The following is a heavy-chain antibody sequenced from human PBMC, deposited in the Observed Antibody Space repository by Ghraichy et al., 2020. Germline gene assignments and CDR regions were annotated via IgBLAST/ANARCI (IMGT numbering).Heavy chain of an antibody. CDR3: ARGRNSAFDI. V-gene: IGHV6-1*01. D-gene: IGHD4-23*01. CDR1: GDSVSSNSVA. Sequence: SQTLSLTCAISGDSVSSNSVAWNWIRQSPSRGLEWLGRTYYTSKWYNDYAISMKGRITINPDTSENQFSLQLSSVIPEDTAIYYCARGRNSAFDIWAQGTMVIVSS. CDR2: TYYTSKWYN. J-gene: IGHJ3*02.